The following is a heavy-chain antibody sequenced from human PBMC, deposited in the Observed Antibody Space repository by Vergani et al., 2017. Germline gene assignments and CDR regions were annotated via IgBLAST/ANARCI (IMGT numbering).Heavy chain of an antibody. Sequence: EVQLVESGGGLVKPGGSLRLSCAASGFTFSSYSMNWVRQAPGKGLEWVSSISSSSSYIYYADSVKGRFTISRDNAKNSLYLRMNSLRAEDTAVYYCARAKKSDDYYYYYYMDVWGKGTTVTVSS. CDR2: ISSSSSYI. V-gene: IGHV3-21*01. CDR1: GFTFSSYS. CDR3: ARAKKSDDYYYYYYMDV. J-gene: IGHJ6*03.